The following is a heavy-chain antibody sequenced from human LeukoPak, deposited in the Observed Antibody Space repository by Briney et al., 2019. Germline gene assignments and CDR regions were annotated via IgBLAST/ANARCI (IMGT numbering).Heavy chain of an antibody. J-gene: IGHJ5*02. CDR1: GGSFSGYY. Sequence: SETLSLTCAVYGGSFSGYYWSWIRQPPGEGLEWIGEINHSGSTNYNPSLKSRVTISVDTSKNQFSLKLSSVTAADTAVYYCARGSGTMARGVTESNWFDPWGQGTLVTVSS. V-gene: IGHV4-34*01. D-gene: IGHD3-10*01. CDR3: ARGSGTMARGVTESNWFDP. CDR2: INHSGST.